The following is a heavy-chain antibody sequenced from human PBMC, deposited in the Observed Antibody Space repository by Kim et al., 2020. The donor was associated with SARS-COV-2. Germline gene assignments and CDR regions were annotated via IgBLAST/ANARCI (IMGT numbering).Heavy chain of an antibody. V-gene: IGHV3-74*01. J-gene: IGHJ4*02. CDR2: INSDGSRI. CDR3: ARDFRGGSYFAPDS. CDR1: GFTFSTYW. D-gene: IGHD3-16*01. Sequence: GGSLRLSCAASGFTFSTYWMHWVRQAPGKGLVWVSRINSDGSRITYADSVKGRFTISRDNTTNTLYLQMNSLRDEDTAVYYCARDFRGGSYFAPDSWGQGTLVTVSS.